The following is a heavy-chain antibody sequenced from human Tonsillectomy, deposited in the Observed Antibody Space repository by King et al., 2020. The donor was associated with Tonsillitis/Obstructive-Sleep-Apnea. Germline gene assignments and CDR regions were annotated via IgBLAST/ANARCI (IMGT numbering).Heavy chain of an antibody. D-gene: IGHD2-15*01. J-gene: IGHJ1*01. Sequence: VQLVESGGGLVQPGGSLRLSCAASGFTFSSYWMSWVRQAPGKGLEWVANIKQGGSERYYVVSVTGRFTISRDDAKNSLYLQMNSLRAEDTAVYHCAREYCSGDSCYRYFQHWGQGTLVTVSS. CDR3: AREYCSGDSCYRYFQH. CDR2: IKQGGSER. CDR1: GFTFSSYW. V-gene: IGHV3-7*04.